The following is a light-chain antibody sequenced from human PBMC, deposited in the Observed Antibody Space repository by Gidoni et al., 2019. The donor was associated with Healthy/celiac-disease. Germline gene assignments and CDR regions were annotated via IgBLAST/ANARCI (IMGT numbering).Light chain of an antibody. CDR2: GAS. V-gene: IGKV3-15*01. CDR3: QQYNNWPRST. J-gene: IGKJ2*01. Sequence: EIVMTQSQATLSVSPGERATPSCRASQSVSSNLAWYQQKPGQAPRLLIYGASTRATGIPARFSGSGSGTEFTLTISSLQSEDFAVYYCQQYNNWPRSTFGQGTKLEIK. CDR1: QSVSSN.